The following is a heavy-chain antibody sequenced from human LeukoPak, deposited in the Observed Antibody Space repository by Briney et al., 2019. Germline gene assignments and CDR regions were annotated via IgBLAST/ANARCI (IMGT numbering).Heavy chain of an antibody. CDR3: ARDRSGAANWFDP. Sequence: GASVKVSCKASGYTFTDYYMHWVRQAPGQGLEWMGWINPNSGGTNYAQKFQGRVTMTRDTTISTAYMDLTRLKSDDTAVYYCARDRSGAANWFDPWGQGTLVTVSS. CDR1: GYTFTDYY. D-gene: IGHD3-3*01. V-gene: IGHV1-2*02. J-gene: IGHJ5*02. CDR2: INPNSGGT.